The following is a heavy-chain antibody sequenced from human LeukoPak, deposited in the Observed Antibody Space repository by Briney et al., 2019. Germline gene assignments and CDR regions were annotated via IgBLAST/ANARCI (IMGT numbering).Heavy chain of an antibody. V-gene: IGHV4-30-4*01. Sequence: PSETLSLTCTVSGGSISSGDYYWSWIRQPPGKGLEWIGYIYYSGSTYYNPSLKSRVTISVDTSKNQFSLKLSSVTAADTAVYYCARDPLDSSSWYYAFDIWGQGTMVTVSS. CDR1: GGSISSGDYY. CDR2: IYYSGST. D-gene: IGHD6-13*01. CDR3: ARDPLDSSSWYYAFDI. J-gene: IGHJ3*02.